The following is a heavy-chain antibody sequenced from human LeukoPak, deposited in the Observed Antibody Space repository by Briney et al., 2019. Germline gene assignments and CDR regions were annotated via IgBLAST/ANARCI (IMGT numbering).Heavy chain of an antibody. CDR3: ARVNAYYDFWSGYSQYYFDY. CDR1: GFTFSSYG. D-gene: IGHD3-3*01. CDR2: IRYDGSNK. V-gene: IGHV3-30*02. J-gene: IGHJ4*02. Sequence: GGSLRLSCAASGFTFSSYGMHWVRQAPGKGLEWVAFIRYDGSNKYYADSVKGRFTISRDNSKNTLYLQMNSLRAEDTAVYYCARVNAYYDFWSGYSQYYFDYWGQGTLVTVSS.